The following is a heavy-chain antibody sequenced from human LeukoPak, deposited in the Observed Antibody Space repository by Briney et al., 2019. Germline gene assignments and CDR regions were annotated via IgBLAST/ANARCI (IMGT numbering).Heavy chain of an antibody. CDR3: AKDLDIVATIPYYFDY. CDR1: GFTFSSYA. D-gene: IGHD5-12*01. Sequence: GGSLRLSCAASGFTFSSYAMSWVRQAPGKGLEWVSAISGSGGSTYYADSVKGRFTISRDNSKNTLYLQMNSLRAEDTAVYYCAKDLDIVATIPYYFDYWGQGTLVTVSS. V-gene: IGHV3-23*01. CDR2: ISGSGGST. J-gene: IGHJ4*02.